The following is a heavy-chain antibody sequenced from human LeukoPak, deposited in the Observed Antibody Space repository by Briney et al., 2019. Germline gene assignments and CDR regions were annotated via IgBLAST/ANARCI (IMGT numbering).Heavy chain of an antibody. Sequence: AGGSLRLSCAASGFTFSSYWMHWVRQAPGKGLEWVSRINSDGSSTSYADSVKGRSTISRDNAKNTLYVQMNSLRAEDTAVYYCARAGRWELLHEGPDYWGQGTLVTVSS. CDR2: INSDGSST. D-gene: IGHD1-26*01. J-gene: IGHJ4*02. V-gene: IGHV3-74*01. CDR1: GFTFSSYW. CDR3: ARAGRWELLHEGPDY.